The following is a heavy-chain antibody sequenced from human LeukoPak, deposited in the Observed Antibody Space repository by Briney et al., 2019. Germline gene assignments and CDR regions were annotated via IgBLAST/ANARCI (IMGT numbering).Heavy chain of an antibody. CDR1: GLTVNNNY. CDR2: LYIGGNT. CDR3: MTAAGYNFGQY. Sequence: TGVSLRLSCAASGLTVNNNYMNWVRQAPGKGLEWVSALYIGGNTYYADSVRGRFTISRDNSKNTLYLQMNSLRAEDTAIYYCMTAAGYNFGQYWGQGTLVTVSS. V-gene: IGHV3-53*01. D-gene: IGHD5-18*01. J-gene: IGHJ4*02.